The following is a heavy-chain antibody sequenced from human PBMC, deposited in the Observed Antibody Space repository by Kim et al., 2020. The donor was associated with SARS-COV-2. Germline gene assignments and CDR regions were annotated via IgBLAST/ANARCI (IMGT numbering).Heavy chain of an antibody. V-gene: IGHV3-74*01. D-gene: IGHD3-16*02. Sequence: LSLSCAASGFTFSSYWMHWVRQAPGKGLVWVSRINSDGSRISYADSVKGRFTISRDNAKNTLYLQMNSLSAEDTAVYYCARGHLGELSSNDYWGQGTLVTVSS. CDR3: ARGHLGELSSNDY. J-gene: IGHJ4*02. CDR1: GFTFSSYW. CDR2: INSDGSRI.